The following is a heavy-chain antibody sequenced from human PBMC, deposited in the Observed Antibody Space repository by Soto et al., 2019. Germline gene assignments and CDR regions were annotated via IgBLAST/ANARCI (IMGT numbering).Heavy chain of an antibody. Sequence: QVQLVESGGGVVQPGRSLRLSCAASGFTFSSYAMHWVRQAPGKGLEWVAVISYDGSNKYYADSVKGRFTISRDNSKNTLYLQMNSLRAEDTAVYYCARAYSSSFLDYWGQGTLVTVSS. CDR3: ARAYSSSFLDY. J-gene: IGHJ4*02. V-gene: IGHV3-30-3*01. CDR2: ISYDGSNK. D-gene: IGHD6-6*01. CDR1: GFTFSSYA.